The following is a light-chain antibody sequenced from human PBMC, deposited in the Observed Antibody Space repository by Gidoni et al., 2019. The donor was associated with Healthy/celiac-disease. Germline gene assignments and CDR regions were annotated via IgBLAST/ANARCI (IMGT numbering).Light chain of an antibody. CDR1: RRISSY. CDR2: AAS. CDR3: QQSYSTPVT. J-gene: IGKJ4*01. V-gene: IGKV1-39*01. Sequence: DIQMTQSPSSLSASVGDRVTITCRASRRISSYLNWYQQKPGKATKLMIYAASSLQSGVPSRFSGSGSGTDLTLTIRSLQPEDFATYYCQQSYSTPVTFGGGTKVEIK.